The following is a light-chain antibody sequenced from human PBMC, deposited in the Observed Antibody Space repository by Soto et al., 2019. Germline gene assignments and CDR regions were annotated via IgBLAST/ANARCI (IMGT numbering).Light chain of an antibody. CDR1: QSVTSSY. V-gene: IGKV3-20*01. J-gene: IGKJ1*01. CDR2: GAS. Sequence: EIVLTQSPGTLYLSPGERATLSCRASQSVTSSYLAWYQQKPGQAPRRLIYGASIRATGIPDRFSGSGSGTDFTLTISRLEPEDFALYFCQQYHSSPLTFGQGTKVDIK. CDR3: QQYHSSPLT.